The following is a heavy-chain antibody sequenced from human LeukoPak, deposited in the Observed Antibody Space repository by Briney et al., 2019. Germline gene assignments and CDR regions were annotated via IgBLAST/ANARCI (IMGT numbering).Heavy chain of an antibody. Sequence: PGGSLRLSCAASGFTFSTYAMTWVRQAPGKGLEWVSTVGGSGGATYNADSVRARFTISRDNSRNTLYLQMNSLRAEDTAVYYCAKDAESRTSPYYFDSWGQGSLVTVSS. CDR3: AKDAESRTSPYYFDS. D-gene: IGHD2-2*01. CDR1: GFTFSTYA. V-gene: IGHV3-23*01. J-gene: IGHJ4*02. CDR2: VGGSGGAT.